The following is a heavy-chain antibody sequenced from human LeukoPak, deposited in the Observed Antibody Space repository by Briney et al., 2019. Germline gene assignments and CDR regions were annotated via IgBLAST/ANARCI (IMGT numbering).Heavy chain of an antibody. Sequence: PGGSLRLSCAASGFTFSSYGMHWVRQAPGKGLEWVAVISYDGSNKYYADSVKGRFTISRDNSKNTLYLQMNSLRAEDTAVYYCATEFDPWGQGTLVTVSS. V-gene: IGHV3-30*03. CDR1: GFTFSSYG. CDR3: ATEFDP. CDR2: ISYDGSNK. J-gene: IGHJ5*02.